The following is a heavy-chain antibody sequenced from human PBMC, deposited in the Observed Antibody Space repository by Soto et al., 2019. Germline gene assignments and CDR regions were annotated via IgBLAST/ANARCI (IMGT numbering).Heavy chain of an antibody. J-gene: IGHJ6*02. Sequence: SSETLSLTCAVYGGSFSDYFWTWIRQPPGKGLEWIGEINHSGSTNFNPSLKSRVAISADTSRNQFSLRMTSVTAADTAVYYCAGREFASSSFHYYYYAVDVWGQGTTVTVSS. CDR2: INHSGST. D-gene: IGHD6-6*01. CDR1: GGSFSDYF. CDR3: AGREFASSSFHYYYYAVDV. V-gene: IGHV4-34*01.